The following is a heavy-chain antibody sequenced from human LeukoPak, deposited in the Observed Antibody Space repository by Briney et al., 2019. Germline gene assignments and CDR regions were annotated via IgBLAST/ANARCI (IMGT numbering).Heavy chain of an antibody. Sequence: GASVKVSCKASGGTFTSYAINWVRRSPGHGLEWMGGIIPIFGTANYAQKFQDRVTITADESTSTAYMELSSLRSEDTAIYYCASRLYCSNTRCRNFPFAYWGQGTLVTVSS. D-gene: IGHD2-2*01. CDR3: ASRLYCSNTRCRNFPFAY. J-gene: IGHJ4*02. CDR2: IIPIFGTA. V-gene: IGHV1-69*13. CDR1: GGTFTSYA.